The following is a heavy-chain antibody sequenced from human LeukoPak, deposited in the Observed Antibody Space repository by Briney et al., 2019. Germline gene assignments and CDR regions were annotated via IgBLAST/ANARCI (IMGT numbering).Heavy chain of an antibody. CDR3: ARSYYDSSGYPDAFDI. CDR1: GGSFSGYY. J-gene: IGHJ3*02. Sequence: PSETLSLTCAVYGGSFSGYYWSWIRQPPGKGLEWIGEVNQSGSTNYNPSLKSRVTISVDTSKNQFSLKLSSVTAADTAVYYCARSYYDSSGYPDAFDIWGQGTMVTVSS. V-gene: IGHV4-34*01. D-gene: IGHD3-22*01. CDR2: VNQSGST.